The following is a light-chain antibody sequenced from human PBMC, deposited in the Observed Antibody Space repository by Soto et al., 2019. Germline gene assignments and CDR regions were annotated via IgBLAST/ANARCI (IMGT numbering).Light chain of an antibody. CDR2: AAS. V-gene: IGKV3-15*01. CDR1: QSISIN. J-gene: IGKJ5*01. CDR3: QQYNNWPPIT. Sequence: EIVMTQSPATLSVSPGERASLSCRASQSISINLAWYQQKPGQAPRLLIYAASNRAAGVPARFSGSWSGTELTLTISSLQSEDFAVYYCQQYNNWPPITFGQGIRLEI.